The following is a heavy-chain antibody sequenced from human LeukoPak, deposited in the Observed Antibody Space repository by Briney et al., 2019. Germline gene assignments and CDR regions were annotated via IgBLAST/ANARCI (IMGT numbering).Heavy chain of an antibody. J-gene: IGHJ6*02. CDR1: GYTFTSYG. V-gene: IGHV1-18*01. CDR2: ISAYNGNT. CDR3: ARYGDIAVVPAAISLGMDV. Sequence: ASVKVSCKASGYTFTSYGISWVRQAPGQGLEWMGWISAYNGNTNYAQKLQGRVTMTTGTSTSTAYMELRSLRSDDTAVYYCARYGDIAVVPAAISLGMDVWGQGTTVTVSS. D-gene: IGHD2-2*02.